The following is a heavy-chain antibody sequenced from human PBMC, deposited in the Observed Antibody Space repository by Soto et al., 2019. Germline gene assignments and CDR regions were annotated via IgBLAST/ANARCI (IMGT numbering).Heavy chain of an antibody. D-gene: IGHD3-3*01. J-gene: IGHJ4*02. CDR3: ARGMDFGVVTTFDY. CDR1: GYTFTSYA. CDR2: INAGNGNT. V-gene: IGHV1-3*01. Sequence: ASVKVSCKASGYTFTSYAMHWVRQAPGQGLEWMGWINAGNGNTKYSQKFQGRVTTTRDTSASTAYMELSSLRSEDTAVYYCARGMDFGVVTTFDYWGQGTLVTVSS.